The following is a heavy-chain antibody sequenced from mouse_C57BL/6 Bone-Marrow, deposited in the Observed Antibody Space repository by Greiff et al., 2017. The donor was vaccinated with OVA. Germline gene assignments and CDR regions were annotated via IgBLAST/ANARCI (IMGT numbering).Heavy chain of an antibody. Sequence: VQLQQSGTELVKPGASVKLSCKASGYTFTSYWMHWVKQRPGQGLEWIGNINPSNGGTNYNEKFKSKATLTVDKSSSTAYMQLSSLTSEDSAIYYCARSLRYGNYFDYWGQGTTLTVSS. CDR1: GYTFTSYW. CDR3: ARSLRYGNYFDY. V-gene: IGHV1-53*01. J-gene: IGHJ2*01. D-gene: IGHD2-10*02. CDR2: INPSNGGT.